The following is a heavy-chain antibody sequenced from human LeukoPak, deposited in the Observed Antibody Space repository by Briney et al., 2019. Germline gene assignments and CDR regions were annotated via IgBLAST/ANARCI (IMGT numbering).Heavy chain of an antibody. J-gene: IGHJ6*02. V-gene: IGHV3-21*01. CDR2: ISSSSSYI. Sequence: GGSLRLSCAASGFTFSSYSMNWVRQAPGKGLEWVSSISSSSSYIYYADSVKGRFTISRDNAKNSLYLQMNSLRAEDTAVYYCAKACQRLQLACMDVWGQGTTVTVSS. CDR1: GFTFSSYS. CDR3: AKACQRLQLACMDV. D-gene: IGHD6-25*01.